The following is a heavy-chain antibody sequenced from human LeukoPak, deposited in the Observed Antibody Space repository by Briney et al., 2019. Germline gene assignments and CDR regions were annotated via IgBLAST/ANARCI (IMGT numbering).Heavy chain of an antibody. D-gene: IGHD1-1*01. V-gene: IGHV3-30*18. CDR3: AKAETMTQRGYFDY. CDR2: VSYDGSNK. CDR1: GFTFSNYG. Sequence: GGSLRLSCAGSGFTFSNYGMHWVRQAPGKGLEWVAVVSYDGSNKYYADSVKGRFTISRDNSKNTLSLQMSSLRAEDTAVYYCAKAETMTQRGYFDYWGQGTLVTVSS. J-gene: IGHJ4*02.